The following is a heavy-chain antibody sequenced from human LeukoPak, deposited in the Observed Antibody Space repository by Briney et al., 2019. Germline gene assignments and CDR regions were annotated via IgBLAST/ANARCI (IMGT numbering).Heavy chain of an antibody. V-gene: IGHV3-74*01. D-gene: IGHD1-14*01. CDR2: INTDGSST. CDR3: ASRTGVY. Sequence: GGSLRLSCADSSFTLCSYWMHWVRPAPGKGLVWVSRINTDGSSTNYADSVKGRFTISGDNAMNTLYLQMNNLRADDTAVYYCASRTGVYWGQGTLVSVSS. J-gene: IGHJ4*02. CDR1: SFTLCSYW.